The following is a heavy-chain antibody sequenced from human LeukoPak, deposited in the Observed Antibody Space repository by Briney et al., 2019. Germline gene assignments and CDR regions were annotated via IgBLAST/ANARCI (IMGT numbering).Heavy chain of an antibody. D-gene: IGHD3-10*01. CDR3: ARNGLYYGSGSYTRNDY. V-gene: IGHV3-7*03. CDR2: IKQDGSEK. CDR1: GFTFSSYW. Sequence: GGSLRLSCAASGFTFSSYWMSWVRQAPGKGPEWVANIKQDGSEKYYVDSVKGRFTISRDNAKNSLYLQMNSLRAEDTALYYCARNGLYYGSGSYTRNDYWGQGTLVTVSS. J-gene: IGHJ4*02.